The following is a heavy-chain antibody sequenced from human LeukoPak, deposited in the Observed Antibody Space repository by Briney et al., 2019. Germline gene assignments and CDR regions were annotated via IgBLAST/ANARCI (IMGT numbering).Heavy chain of an antibody. J-gene: IGHJ4*02. V-gene: IGHV3-30*02. CDR1: GFTFSTYG. CDR2: IRYDGSNK. Sequence: GGSLRLSCAAPGFTFSTYGMHWVRQAPGKGLEWVAFIRYDGSNKYYADSVKGRFTISRDNSKSTLYLQMNSLRAEDTAVYYCARYHCSSTSCYSEVSFDYWGQGTLVTVSS. CDR3: ARYHCSSTSCYSEVSFDY. D-gene: IGHD2-2*01.